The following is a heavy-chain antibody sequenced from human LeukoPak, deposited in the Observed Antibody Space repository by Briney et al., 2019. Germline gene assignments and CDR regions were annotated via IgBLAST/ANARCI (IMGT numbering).Heavy chain of an antibody. J-gene: IGHJ4*02. D-gene: IGHD3-22*01. CDR2: ISSTGATT. CDR3: ARSLNGFYRGLDF. V-gene: IGHV3-23*01. CDR1: GFSFNSYA. Sequence: GGSLRLSCAASGFSFNSYAMNWVRQAPGKGLEWVSVISSTGATTYYAASVKDRFTISRDNSKSTLYLQMDALRADDTAVYYCARSLNGFYRGLDFWGQGTLVTVSS.